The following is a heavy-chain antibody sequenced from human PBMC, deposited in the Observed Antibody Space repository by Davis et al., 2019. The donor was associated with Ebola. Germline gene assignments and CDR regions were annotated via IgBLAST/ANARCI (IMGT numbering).Heavy chain of an antibody. D-gene: IGHD3-10*01. CDR1: SGFTCSYS. CDR3: ARDRVQRGTSSMRFVELFTGYYYYYGMDV. Sequence: SALVFCYASSGFTCSYSISRLLRAPAQRLEWLGRIIPILGKPNYAPEFLGRVTIIADKSTSTAYMELSSLRSEDTAVYYCARDRVQRGTSSMRFVELFTGYYYYYGMDVWGQGTTVTVSS. J-gene: IGHJ6*02. V-gene: IGHV1-69*04. CDR2: IIPILGKP.